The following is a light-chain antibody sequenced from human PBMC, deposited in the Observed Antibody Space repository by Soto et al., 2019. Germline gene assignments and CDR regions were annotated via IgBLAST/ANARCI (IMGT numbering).Light chain of an antibody. V-gene: IGKV1-8*01. CDR2: AAS. J-gene: IGKJ2*01. CDR3: QRYYSYPYA. Sequence: AIRMTQSPSSLYASTGDRVTITCRASQGISSYLAWYQQKPGKAPKLLINAASTLQSGVPSRFSGSGSGTDFTLTISCLQSEDFATYYCQRYYSYPYAFGQGTKLEIK. CDR1: QGISSY.